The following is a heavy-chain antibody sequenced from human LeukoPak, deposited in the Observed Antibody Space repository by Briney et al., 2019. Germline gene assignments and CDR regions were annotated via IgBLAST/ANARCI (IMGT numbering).Heavy chain of an antibody. Sequence: SETLSLACEVSGGSITSSPYWWSWIRQPPEKGLEWVGTIYYSGNTFYHPSLASRVTISADTSKNQVSLRLTSVTAADTAVYYCARRAYVTGFDFWGQGTVVTVSS. V-gene: IGHV4-39*01. D-gene: IGHD3-16*01. CDR1: GGSITSSPYW. J-gene: IGHJ4*02. CDR2: IYYSGNT. CDR3: ARRAYVTGFDF.